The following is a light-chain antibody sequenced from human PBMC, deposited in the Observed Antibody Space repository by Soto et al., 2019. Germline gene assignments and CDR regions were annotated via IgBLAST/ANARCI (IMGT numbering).Light chain of an antibody. J-gene: IGLJ3*02. Sequence: QLVRTQPPSVAGAPGQRVTISCTGSSSNIGAGYDVHWYQQLPGTAPKLLIYGNSNRPSGVPDRFSGSKSGTSASLAITGLQAEDEADYYCQSYDSSLSGWVFGGGTQLTVL. V-gene: IGLV1-40*01. CDR2: GNS. CDR3: QSYDSSLSGWV. CDR1: SSNIGAGYD.